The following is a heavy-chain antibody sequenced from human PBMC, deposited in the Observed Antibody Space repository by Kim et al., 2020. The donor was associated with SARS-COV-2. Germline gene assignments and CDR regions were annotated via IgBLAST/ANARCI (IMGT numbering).Heavy chain of an antibody. V-gene: IGHV3-23*01. CDR3: AKDPDIVVVVAAANQYFKR. Sequence: GGSLRLSCAASGFTFSSYAMSWVRQAPGKGLEWVSAISGSGGSTYYADSVKGRFTISRDNSKNTLYLQMNSLRAEDTAVYYCAKDPDIVVVVAAANQYFKRWGQGTLVTVSS. D-gene: IGHD2-15*01. CDR1: GFTFSSYA. J-gene: IGHJ1*01. CDR2: ISGSGGST.